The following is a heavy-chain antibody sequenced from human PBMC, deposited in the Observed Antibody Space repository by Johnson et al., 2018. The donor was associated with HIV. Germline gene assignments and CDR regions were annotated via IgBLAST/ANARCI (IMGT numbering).Heavy chain of an antibody. J-gene: IGHJ3*02. D-gene: IGHD1-26*01. CDR2: IKSQTDGGTT. CDR1: GFTFSNAW. Sequence: VHLVESGGGSVKPGGSLRLSCAASGFTFSNAWMSWVRQAPGKGLERIGRIKSQTDGGTTDYAAPVKGRFTISKDNSKNTLYLQMNSLRAEDTAVYYCARDAPDSGSYHAFDIWGQGTMVTVSS. V-gene: IGHV3-15*01. CDR3: ARDAPDSGSYHAFDI.